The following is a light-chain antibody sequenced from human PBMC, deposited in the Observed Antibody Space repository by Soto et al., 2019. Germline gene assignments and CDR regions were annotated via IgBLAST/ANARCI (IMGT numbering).Light chain of an antibody. CDR1: SSDVGGYNY. CDR3: SSYRSSSTPVV. V-gene: IGLV2-14*01. CDR2: DVS. J-gene: IGLJ2*01. Sequence: QSALTQSASVSGSPGQSITISCTGTSSDVGGYNYVSWYQQHPGKAPKLMIHDVSNRPSGVSDRFSGSKSGNTASLTISGLQAEDEADYYCSSYRSSSTPVVFGGGTQLTVL.